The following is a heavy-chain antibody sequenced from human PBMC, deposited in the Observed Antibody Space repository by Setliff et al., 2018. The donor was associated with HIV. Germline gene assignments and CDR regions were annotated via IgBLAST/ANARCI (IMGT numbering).Heavy chain of an antibody. CDR3: ARDSRDIVVVIAPEPEPYYYYGMDV. V-gene: IGHV1-3*01. Sequence: ASVKVSCKASGYTFTAYVMHWVRQALGQRLEWMGWINAGNGNTKYSQKFQGRVTITRDTSTSTVYMELSSLRSEDTAVYYCARDSRDIVVVIAPEPEPYYYYGMDVWGEGTTVTVSS. J-gene: IGHJ6*04. CDR2: INAGNGNT. D-gene: IGHD2-15*01. CDR1: GYTFTAYV.